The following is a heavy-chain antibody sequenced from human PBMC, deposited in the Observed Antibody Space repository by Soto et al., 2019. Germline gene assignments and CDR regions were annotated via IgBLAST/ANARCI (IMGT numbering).Heavy chain of an antibody. V-gene: IGHV1-3*01. CDR1: GYTFTSYA. J-gene: IGHJ6*02. CDR3: ARGPGYGDYLYYYYGMDV. D-gene: IGHD4-17*01. Sequence: ASVKVSCKASGYTFTSYAMHWVRQAPGQRLEWMGWINAGNGNTKYSQKFQGRVTITRDTSASTAYMELSSLRSEDTAVYYCARGPGYGDYLYYYYGMDVWGQGTTVTVSS. CDR2: INAGNGNT.